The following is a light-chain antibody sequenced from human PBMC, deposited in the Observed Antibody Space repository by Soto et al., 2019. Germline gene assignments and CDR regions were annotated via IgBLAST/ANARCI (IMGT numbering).Light chain of an antibody. CDR2: GAS. CDR1: QSISSNY. CDR3: QQYTTSSWT. J-gene: IGKJ1*01. Sequence: EIVLTQSPGTLSLSAGERATLSCRAGQSISSNYLAWYQQKPGQAPRLLIYGASSRATGIPDRFSGSGSGTDFTLTISRLEPEDFAVYYCQQYTTSSWTFGQGTKV. V-gene: IGKV3-20*01.